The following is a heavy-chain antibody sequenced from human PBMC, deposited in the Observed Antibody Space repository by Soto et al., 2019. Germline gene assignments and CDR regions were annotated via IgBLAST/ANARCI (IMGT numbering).Heavy chain of an antibody. Sequence: SETLSLTCTVSGGSISSYYWSWIRQPPGKGLEWIGYIYYSGSTNYNPSLKSRVTISVDTSKNQFSLKLSSVTAADTAVYYCAYSTPPGSSSIYRRPQGYYYYYMDVWGKGTTVTVPS. J-gene: IGHJ6*03. CDR1: GGSISSYY. CDR3: AYSTPPGSSSIYRRPQGYYYYYMDV. D-gene: IGHD6-6*01. V-gene: IGHV4-59*01. CDR2: IYYSGST.